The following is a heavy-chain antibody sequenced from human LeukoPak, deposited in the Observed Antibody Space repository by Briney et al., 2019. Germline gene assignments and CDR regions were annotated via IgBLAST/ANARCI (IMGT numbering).Heavy chain of an antibody. CDR1: GGSISSSSYY. CDR2: IYYSGST. J-gene: IGHJ5*02. V-gene: IGHV4-39*01. CDR3: ARHLPTIFGVVPREFDP. Sequence: PSETLSLTCTVSGGSISSSSYYRGWIRQPPRKGLEWIGSIYYSGSTYYNPSLKSRVTISVDTSKNQFSLKLSSVTAADTAVYYCARHLPTIFGVVPREFDPWGQGTLVTVSS. D-gene: IGHD3-3*01.